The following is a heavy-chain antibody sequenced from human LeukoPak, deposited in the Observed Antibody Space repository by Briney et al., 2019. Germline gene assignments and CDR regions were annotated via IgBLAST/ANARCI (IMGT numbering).Heavy chain of an antibody. V-gene: IGHV3-74*01. CDR3: VVGGSPGY. CDR1: GFTFSSYW. CDR2: ISTDGYTT. Sequence: GGSLRFSCAASGFTFSSYWMHWVRQAPRKGLVWVSRISTDGYTTDYADFVQGRFTASRDSTKNTWSLEMNSLRAEDTAVYYCVVGGSPGYWGQGTLVTVSS. J-gene: IGHJ4*02. D-gene: IGHD2-15*01.